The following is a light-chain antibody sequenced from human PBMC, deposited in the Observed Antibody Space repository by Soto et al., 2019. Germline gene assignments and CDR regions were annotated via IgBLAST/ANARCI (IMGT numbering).Light chain of an antibody. V-gene: IGKV1-27*01. CDR2: SAS. J-gene: IGKJ1*01. Sequence: DNQMTQSPSSLSASVGDRVTITCRASQGISNFLAWYQQRPGKVPNLLIYSASSLHSGVPSRFSGGGSGTNFSLTISSLQPADVGTYYCQSYYTAPRTFGQGTKVDIK. CDR3: QSYYTAPRT. CDR1: QGISNF.